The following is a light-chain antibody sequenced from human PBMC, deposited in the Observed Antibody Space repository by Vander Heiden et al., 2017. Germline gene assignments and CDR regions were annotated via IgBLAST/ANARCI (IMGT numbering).Light chain of an antibody. Sequence: DIQMTQSPSSLSASVGDRVTITCQASQDIGNYLNWYQQKPGKAPEFLIYGASNLETGVPSRFSESGSGTDFTFTIISLQPEDLATYYCQQDDYLPLTFGGGTKVEIK. CDR3: QQDDYLPLT. CDR1: QDIGNY. J-gene: IGKJ4*01. CDR2: GAS. V-gene: IGKV1-33*01.